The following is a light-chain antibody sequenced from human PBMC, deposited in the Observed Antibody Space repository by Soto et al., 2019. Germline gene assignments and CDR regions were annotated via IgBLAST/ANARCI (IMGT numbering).Light chain of an antibody. J-gene: IGKJ5*01. CDR1: QDINTY. CDR3: QQRKSYPIT. CDR2: AAS. Sequence: DIQLTQSPSFLSASVGDRVTITCRASQDINTYLAWYQQKPGKAPKLLIFAASTLQNGVPSRFSGSGSGTEFTVTITSLQPEDFATYYCQQRKSYPITCGQGPRLEIK. V-gene: IGKV1-9*01.